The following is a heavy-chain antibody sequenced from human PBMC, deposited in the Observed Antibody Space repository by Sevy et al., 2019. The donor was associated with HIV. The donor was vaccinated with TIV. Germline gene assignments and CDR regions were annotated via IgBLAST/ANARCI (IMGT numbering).Heavy chain of an antibody. Sequence: GGSLRLSCAASGFTFSSYWMHWVRQAPGKGLVWVSRINSDGSSTCYADSVKGRFTISRDNAKNTLYLPMNSLSAEDRAVYYGASSKGDYYYGSGSGKADYWGQGTLVTVSS. V-gene: IGHV3-74*01. CDR1: GFTFSSYW. D-gene: IGHD3-10*01. J-gene: IGHJ4*02. CDR3: ASSKGDYYYGSGSGKADY. CDR2: INSDGSST.